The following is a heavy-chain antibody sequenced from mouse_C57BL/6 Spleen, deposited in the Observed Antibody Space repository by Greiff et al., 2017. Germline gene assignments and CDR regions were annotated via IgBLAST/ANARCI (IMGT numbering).Heavy chain of an antibody. CDR3: ASREDYRGAMDY. CDR2: IWGVGSS. Sequence: VQVVESGPGLVAPSQSLSITCTVSGFSLTSYGVDWVRQSPGKGLEWLGVIWGVGSSNYNSALKSRLSISKDNSKSQVFLKMNSLQTDDTAMYYCASREDYRGAMDYWGQGTSVTVSS. CDR1: GFSLTSYG. D-gene: IGHD2-14*01. V-gene: IGHV2-6*01. J-gene: IGHJ4*01.